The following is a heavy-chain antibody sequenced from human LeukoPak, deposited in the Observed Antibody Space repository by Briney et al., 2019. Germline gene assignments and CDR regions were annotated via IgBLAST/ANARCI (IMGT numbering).Heavy chain of an antibody. J-gene: IGHJ6*02. CDR3: ARGYYYGMDV. V-gene: IGHV4-34*01. CDR2: INHSGST. Sequence: LEWIGEINHSGSTNYNPSLKSRVTISVDTSKNQFSLKLSSVTAADTAVYYCARGYYYGMDVWGQGTTITVSS.